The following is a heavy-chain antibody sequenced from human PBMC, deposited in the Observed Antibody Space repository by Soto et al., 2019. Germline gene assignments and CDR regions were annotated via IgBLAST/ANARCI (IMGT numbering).Heavy chain of an antibody. CDR1: GGSVSSSSYF. CDR3: ARGTTLFDP. Sequence: SETLSLTCTVSGGSVSSSSYFWDWIRQPPGRGLEWIGGVYYTGNTYYNPSLKSRVTISIDTSKNQFSLKLSSVTAADTAVYYCARGTTLFDPWGQGTLVTVSS. V-gene: IGHV4-39*07. CDR2: VYYTGNT. D-gene: IGHD4-17*01. J-gene: IGHJ5*02.